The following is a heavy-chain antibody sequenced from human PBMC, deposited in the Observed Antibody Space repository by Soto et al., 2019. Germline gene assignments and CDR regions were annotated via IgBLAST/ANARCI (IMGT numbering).Heavy chain of an antibody. CDR1: GGSISSYY. J-gene: IGHJ4*02. V-gene: IGHV4-59*01. Sequence: QVQLQESGPGLVKPSETLSLTCTVSGGSISSYYWSWIRQPPGKGLELIGYIYYSGSTNYNPSRKSRVTISVDTSKNQFSLKLSSVTAADTAVYYCARGGARFQTDYWGQGTLVTVSS. D-gene: IGHD6-6*01. CDR2: IYYSGST. CDR3: ARGGARFQTDY.